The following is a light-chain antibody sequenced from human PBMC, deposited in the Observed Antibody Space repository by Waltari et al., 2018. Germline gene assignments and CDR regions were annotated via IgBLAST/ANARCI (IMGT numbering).Light chain of an antibody. CDR3: CSFAGSSISMV. CDR1: RPDCGGYNL. CDR2: EVS. V-gene: IGLV2-23*02. J-gene: IGLJ2*01. Sequence: SALTPPASVSGSPGQSIPVSCPGTRPDCGGYNLFSWYQQHPGKAPKLIIYEVSERPSGVSDRFSGSKSGNTASLTISGLQAEDEGDYYCCSFAGSSISMVFGGGTKLTVL.